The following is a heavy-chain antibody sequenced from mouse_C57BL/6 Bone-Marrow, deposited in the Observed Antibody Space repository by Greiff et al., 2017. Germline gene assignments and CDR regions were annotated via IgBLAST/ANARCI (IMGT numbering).Heavy chain of an antibody. CDR1: GYTFTSYG. CDR3: ETYDEYGEFAY. J-gene: IGHJ3*01. D-gene: IGHD2-10*01. V-gene: IGHV1-81*01. Sequence: QVQLQQSGAELARPGASVKLSCKASGYTFTSYGISWVKQRTGQGLEWIGEIYPRSGNTSYNEKFNGKATLTADKSSSTAYRELLSLTCEDSAVYFGETYDEYGEFAYWGQGTLVTVSA. CDR2: IYPRSGNT.